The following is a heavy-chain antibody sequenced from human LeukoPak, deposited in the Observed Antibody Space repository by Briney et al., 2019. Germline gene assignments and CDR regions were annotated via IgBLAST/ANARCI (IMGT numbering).Heavy chain of an antibody. D-gene: IGHD3-3*01. CDR3: ARAPGYYDFWSRYDGEYFDY. V-gene: IGHV3-20*04. Sequence: PGGSLRLSCAASGFTFDDYGMSWVRHAPGKGLEWVCGINWNGGSTGYADSVKGGFTISRDNAKNSLYLQMNRLRAEDTALYYCARAPGYYDFWSRYDGEYFDYWGQGTLVTVSS. J-gene: IGHJ4*02. CDR2: INWNGGST. CDR1: GFTFDDYG.